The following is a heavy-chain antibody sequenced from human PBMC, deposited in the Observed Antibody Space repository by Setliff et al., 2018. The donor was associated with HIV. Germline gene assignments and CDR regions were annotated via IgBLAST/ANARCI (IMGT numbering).Heavy chain of an antibody. J-gene: IGHJ4*02. CDR1: GGSISTYY. D-gene: IGHD5-12*01. CDR2: IFASGST. CDR3: AGGGGYDFADSSFDF. Sequence: PSETLSLTCTVSGGSISTYYLTWIRQPAGKGLEWIGRIFASGSTNYNPSLKSRVTISVDTSKNQFSLKVNSLTAADTAIYYCAGGGGYDFADSSFDFWGQGTLVTVS. V-gene: IGHV4-4*07.